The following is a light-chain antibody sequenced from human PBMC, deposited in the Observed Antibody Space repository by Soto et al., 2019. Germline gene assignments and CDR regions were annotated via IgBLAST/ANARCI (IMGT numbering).Light chain of an antibody. CDR3: QQTYNTPPT. CDR2: AAS. Sequence: DIQMTQSPSSLAASVGARVTISCRASQSMTNQLNWFQQKPGKAPKLLIYAASSLQRGVPSRFSGSGSGTDFTLTISSLQPEDFATYYCQQTYNTPPTFGQGTKVEIK. V-gene: IGKV1-39*01. J-gene: IGKJ1*01. CDR1: QSMTNQ.